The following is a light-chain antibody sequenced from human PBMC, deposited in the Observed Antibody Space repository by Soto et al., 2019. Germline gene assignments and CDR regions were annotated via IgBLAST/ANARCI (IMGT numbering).Light chain of an antibody. CDR2: DAS. V-gene: IGKV3-11*01. Sequence: EIVLTQSPATLSLSPGERATLSCRASQSVSSYLAWYQQKPGQAPRLLIYDASNRATGIPARFSCSGFGTDFTLTSTCLEPEDFAVYYCQQRSNWPTLTFCGGTKLEIK. CDR1: QSVSSY. J-gene: IGKJ4*01. CDR3: QQRSNWPTLT.